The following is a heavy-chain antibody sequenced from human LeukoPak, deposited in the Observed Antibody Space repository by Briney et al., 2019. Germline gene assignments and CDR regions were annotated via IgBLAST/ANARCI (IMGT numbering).Heavy chain of an antibody. CDR1: GFTFSSYS. D-gene: IGHD1-14*01. Sequence: GGSLRLSRAASGFTFSSYSMNWVRQAPGKWLEWVSYISSSSSNIYYADSVKGRFNISRDNAKNSLYLQMNSLRAEDTAVYYCARGQPPDYYYYYMDGWGKGTTVTVS. J-gene: IGHJ6*03. CDR2: ISSSSSNI. CDR3: ARGQPPDYYYYYMDG. V-gene: IGHV3-48*04.